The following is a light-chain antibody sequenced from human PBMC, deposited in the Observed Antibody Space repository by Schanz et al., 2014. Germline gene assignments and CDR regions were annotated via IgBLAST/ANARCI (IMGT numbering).Light chain of an antibody. CDR3: SSYTGSTSFWV. CDR1: SSDVGNYNY. Sequence: QSALTQPASVSGSPGQSITISCTGTSSDVGNYNYVSWYRHHPGKAPKLMISEVSKRPSGVPDRFSGSKSGNTASLTISGLQAEDEADYYCSSYTGSTSFWVFGGGTKLTVL. V-gene: IGLV2-14*01. CDR2: EVS. J-gene: IGLJ3*02.